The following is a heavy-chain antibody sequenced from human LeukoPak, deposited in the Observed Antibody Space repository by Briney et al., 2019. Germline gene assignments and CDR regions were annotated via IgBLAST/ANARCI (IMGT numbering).Heavy chain of an antibody. CDR1: GFTFSSYE. V-gene: IGHV3-48*03. CDR3: ARDSSGYYHGAYYYYMDV. Sequence: HTGGSLRLSCAAPGFTFSSYEMNWVRQAPGKGLEWVSYISSSGSTIYYADSVKGRFTISRDNAKNSLYLQMNSLRAEDTAVYYCARDSSGYYHGAYYYYMDVWGKGTTVTVSS. CDR2: ISSSGSTI. D-gene: IGHD3-22*01. J-gene: IGHJ6*03.